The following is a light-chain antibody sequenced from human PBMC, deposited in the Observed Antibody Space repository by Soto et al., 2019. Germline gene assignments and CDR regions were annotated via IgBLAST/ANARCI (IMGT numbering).Light chain of an antibody. V-gene: IGKV4-1*01. CDR3: QHYNSYSEA. CDR1: QSVLHSSKNKNY. CDR2: KAS. J-gene: IGKJ1*01. Sequence: DIVMTQSPDSLAVSLGERATINCKSSQSVLHSSKNKNYLAWYQQKPGKAPKLLIYKASTLKSGVPSRFSGSGSGTEFTLTISSLQPDDFATYYCQHYNSYSEAFGQGTKVELK.